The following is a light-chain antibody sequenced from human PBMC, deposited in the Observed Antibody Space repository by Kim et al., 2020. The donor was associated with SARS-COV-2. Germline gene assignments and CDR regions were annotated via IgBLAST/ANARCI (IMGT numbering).Light chain of an antibody. CDR2: GAS. J-gene: IGKJ2*01. CDR3: LQYNNWPFT. V-gene: IGKV3-15*01. CDR1: QSVSSN. Sequence: EIVMTQSPATLSVSPGERATLSCRASQSVSSNLAWYQQKRGQAPRLLIYGASTRATGIPARFSGSVSGTEFTLTISSLQSEDFAVYYCLQYNNWPFTFGQGTELEI.